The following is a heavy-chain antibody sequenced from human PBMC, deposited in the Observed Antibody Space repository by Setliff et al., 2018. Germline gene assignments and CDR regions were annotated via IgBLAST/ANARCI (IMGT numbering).Heavy chain of an antibody. Sequence: SVKVSCKATGYTLSRHYMHWVRQAPGQGLEWMGGIIPLLETVKYAQKFQGRLTITADKSTSTGYMELSSLRSEDTALYYCARGGHIRYDYYYMDAWGKGTTVTVSS. V-gene: IGHV1-69*06. CDR2: IIPLLETV. D-gene: IGHD5-18*01. J-gene: IGHJ6*03. CDR1: GYTLSRHY. CDR3: ARGGHIRYDYYYMDA.